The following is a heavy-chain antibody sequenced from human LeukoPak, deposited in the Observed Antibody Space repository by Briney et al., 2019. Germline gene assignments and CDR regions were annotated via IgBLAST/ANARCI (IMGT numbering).Heavy chain of an antibody. CDR2: TYFRSKWYN. D-gene: IGHD2/OR15-2a*01. Sequence: SQTLSLTCALSGDTFSRNSAAWNWIRQSPSRGLEWLGRTYFRSKWYNDYAESVKGRISINPDTSKNQFSLQLNSVNPEDTAVYYCANFYLDNWSQGSLVTVSS. J-gene: IGHJ4*02. CDR3: ANFYLDN. V-gene: IGHV6-1*01. CDR1: GDTFSRNSAA.